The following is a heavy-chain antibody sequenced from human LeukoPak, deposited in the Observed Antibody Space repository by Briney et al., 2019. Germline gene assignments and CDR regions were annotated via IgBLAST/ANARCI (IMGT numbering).Heavy chain of an antibody. CDR2: IFHSGST. Sequence: SETLSPTCTVSNGSITTNSYYWGWIRQPPGKGLEWIGTIFHSGSTYYNPSLKSRVTITVDTSKNQFSLNLNSVTSADTAVYYCARPWGVGAPFDPWGPGTLVTVSS. D-gene: IGHD1-26*01. CDR3: ARPWGVGAPFDP. CDR1: NGSITTNSYY. V-gene: IGHV4-39*01. J-gene: IGHJ5*02.